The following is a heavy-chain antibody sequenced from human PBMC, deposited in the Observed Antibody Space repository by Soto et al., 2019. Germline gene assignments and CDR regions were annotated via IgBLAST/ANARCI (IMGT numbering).Heavy chain of an antibody. CDR3: ARHVYYAVLKKNY. CDR1: GYNFANYW. CDR2: IYPGNSDT. D-gene: IGHD3-9*01. Sequence: ELQLVQSGAEVKKPGESLKISCKGSGYNFANYWIGWVRQMPGKGLEWMGIIYPGNSDTRYSPSFQGQVTISADTSISTAYLEWSSLKASDTAIYYCARHVYYAVLKKNYWGQGTLVTVSS. J-gene: IGHJ4*02. V-gene: IGHV5-51*01.